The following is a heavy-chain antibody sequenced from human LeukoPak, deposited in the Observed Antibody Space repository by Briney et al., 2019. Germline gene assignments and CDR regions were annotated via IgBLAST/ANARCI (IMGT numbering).Heavy chain of an antibody. J-gene: IGHJ4*02. CDR2: IYTSGST. CDR3: ARERRSSWYGNMYYYFDY. D-gene: IGHD6-13*01. V-gene: IGHV4-4*07. Sequence: SETLSLTCTVSGGSISSYYWSWIRQPAGKGLEWIGRIYTSGSTNYNPSLKSRVTMSVDTSKNQFSLKLGSVTAADTAVYYCARERRSSWYGNMYYYFDYWGQGTLVTVSS. CDR1: GGSISSYY.